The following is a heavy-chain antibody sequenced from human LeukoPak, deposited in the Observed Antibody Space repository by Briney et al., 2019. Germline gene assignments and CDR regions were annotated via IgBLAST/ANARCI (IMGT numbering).Heavy chain of an antibody. V-gene: IGHV4-59*06. Sequence: SETLSLTCTVSGGSISSYYWSWIRQPPGKGLEWIGYIYYSGSTYYNPSLKSRVTISVDTSKNQFSLKLSSVTAADTAVYYCASFVKPSRLDRFDPWGQGTLVTVSS. CDR1: GGSISSYY. D-gene: IGHD3-16*02. CDR3: ASFVKPSRLDRFDP. CDR2: IYYSGST. J-gene: IGHJ5*02.